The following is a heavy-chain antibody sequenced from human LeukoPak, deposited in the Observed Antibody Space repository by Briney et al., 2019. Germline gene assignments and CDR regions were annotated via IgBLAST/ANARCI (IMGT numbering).Heavy chain of an antibody. CDR1: GGSISSYY. J-gene: IGHJ4*02. CDR3: ARESSPYYYDSSGYPELGHFDY. Sequence: SETLSLTCTVSGGSISSYYWSWIRQPPGKGLEWIGYIYYSGSTNYNPSLKSRVTISVDTSKNQFSLKLSSVTAADTAVYHCARESSPYYYDSSGYPELGHFDYWGQGTLVTVSS. D-gene: IGHD3-22*01. V-gene: IGHV4-59*01. CDR2: IYYSGST.